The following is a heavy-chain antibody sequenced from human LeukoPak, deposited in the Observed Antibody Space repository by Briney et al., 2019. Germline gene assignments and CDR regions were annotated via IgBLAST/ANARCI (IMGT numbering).Heavy chain of an antibody. Sequence: GGSLRLSCAASGFTFSGYAMHWVRQAPGKGLEWVAVISYDGSNDYYADSVKGRFTISRDDSKNTLYLQMNSLRAEDTAVYYCATNGPGIAVAGYVDYWGQGTLVTVSS. J-gene: IGHJ4*02. D-gene: IGHD6-19*01. CDR1: GFTFSGYA. V-gene: IGHV3-30-3*01. CDR2: ISYDGSND. CDR3: ATNGPGIAVAGYVDY.